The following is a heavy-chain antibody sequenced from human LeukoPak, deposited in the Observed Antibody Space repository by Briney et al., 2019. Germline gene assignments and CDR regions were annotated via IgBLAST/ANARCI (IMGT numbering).Heavy chain of an antibody. Sequence: GASVKVSCKASGYTFTSYYMHWVRQAPGQGLEWMGIINPSGGSTSYAQKFQGRVTMTTDTSTSTAYMELRSLRSDDTAVYYCARAPVFYRYDYWGQGTLVTVSS. D-gene: IGHD1-26*01. CDR1: GYTFTSYY. CDR3: ARAPVFYRYDY. CDR2: INPSGGST. J-gene: IGHJ4*02. V-gene: IGHV1-46*01.